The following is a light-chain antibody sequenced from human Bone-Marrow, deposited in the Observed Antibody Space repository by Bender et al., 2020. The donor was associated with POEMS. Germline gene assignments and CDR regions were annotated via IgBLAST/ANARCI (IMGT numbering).Light chain of an antibody. Sequence: QSALTQPASVSGSPGQSITISCTGTSSDIGGYNYVSWYQQHPGKAPKLMILDVNTRPSGVSNRFSGSKSGNTASLTISGLQAEDEADYFCISYTSSSILVFGGGTKLTVL. CDR2: DVN. CDR3: ISYTSSSILV. V-gene: IGLV2-14*03. J-gene: IGLJ3*02. CDR1: SSDIGGYNY.